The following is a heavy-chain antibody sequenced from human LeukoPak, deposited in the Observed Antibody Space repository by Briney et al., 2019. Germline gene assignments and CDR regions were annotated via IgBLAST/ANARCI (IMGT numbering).Heavy chain of an antibody. CDR2: INPNSGGT. CDR1: GYTFTGYY. V-gene: IGHV1-2*02. CDR3: ARGRAGDYFDY. Sequence: ASVNVSFKASGYTFTGYYMHWVRQAPGQGLEWMGWINPNSGGTSNVQRLHGRVTMTRDTSISTAYMELSRLRSDDTAVYYCARGRAGDYFDYWGQGTLVTVSS. J-gene: IGHJ4*02.